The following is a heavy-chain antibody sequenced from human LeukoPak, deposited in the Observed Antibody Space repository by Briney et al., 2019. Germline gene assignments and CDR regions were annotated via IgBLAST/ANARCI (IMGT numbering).Heavy chain of an antibody. CDR1: GFTFSSYE. Sequence: QPGGSLRLSCAASGFTFSSYEMNWVRQAPGKGLEWVSYISSSGSTIYYANSVKGRFTISRDNAKNSLYLQMNSLRAEDTAVYYCASSLWFGEFSWGQGTLVTVSS. CDR3: ASSLWFGEFS. CDR2: ISSSGSTI. J-gene: IGHJ4*02. D-gene: IGHD3-10*01. V-gene: IGHV3-48*03.